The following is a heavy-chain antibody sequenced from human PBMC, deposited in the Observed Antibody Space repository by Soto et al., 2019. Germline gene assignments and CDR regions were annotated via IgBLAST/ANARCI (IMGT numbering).Heavy chain of an antibody. CDR2: ISSSGSTI. J-gene: IGHJ3*02. V-gene: IGHV3-48*03. D-gene: IGHD2-21*01. CDR3: ARDLWHEESTLRDAFDI. Sequence: EVQLVESGGGLVQPGGSLRLSCAASGFTFSSYEMNWVRQAPGKGLEWVSYISSSGSTIYYADSVKGRFTISRDNAKNSLYLQVNSLRAEDTAVYYCARDLWHEESTLRDAFDIWGQGTMVTVSS. CDR1: GFTFSSYE.